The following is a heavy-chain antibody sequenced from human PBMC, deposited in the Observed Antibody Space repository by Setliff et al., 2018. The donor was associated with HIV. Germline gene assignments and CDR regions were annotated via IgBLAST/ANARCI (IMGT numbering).Heavy chain of an antibody. D-gene: IGHD3-9*01. Sequence: SETLSLTCSVSGASISSNSYYWGWIRQPPGKGLEWIGYISYSGSTNYNPSLKSRVTILVDTSKNQVSLKLTSVTAADTAVYYCARYKCINFACVGFDIWGQGTVVTVSS. CDR1: GASISSNSYY. CDR3: ARYKCINFACVGFDI. V-gene: IGHV4-61*05. J-gene: IGHJ3*02. CDR2: ISYSGST.